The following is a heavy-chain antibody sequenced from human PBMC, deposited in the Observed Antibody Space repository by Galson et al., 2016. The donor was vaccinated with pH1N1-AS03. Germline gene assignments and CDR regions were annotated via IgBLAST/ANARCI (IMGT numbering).Heavy chain of an antibody. CDR1: GVSFRGHY. D-gene: IGHD3-16*02. J-gene: IGHJ4*02. Sequence: LSLTCADSGVSFRGHYWNWIRQAPGKGLEWIGEINYYGTPSYNPSLRGRATLSLDTSKNHFSLDLTSVTAADTAVYYCAKASNDDIWGSYRSVKYWGQGSRVIVSS. CDR2: INYYGTP. V-gene: IGHV4-34*01. CDR3: AKASNDDIWGSYRSVKY.